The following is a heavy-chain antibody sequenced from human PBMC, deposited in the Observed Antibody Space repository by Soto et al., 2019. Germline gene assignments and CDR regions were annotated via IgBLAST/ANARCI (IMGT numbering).Heavy chain of an antibody. Sequence: EVQLLESGGGLVQPGGSLRLSCTACGFTFSRHAMTWVRQAPGKGLEWVSGLSDSGGSIYYADSVKGRFTISRDNSMNTLYLQMNTLRAEDTAVYYCAKVSSSWYAGFFDLWGQGTLATVSS. CDR2: LSDSGGSI. V-gene: IGHV3-23*01. D-gene: IGHD6-13*01. CDR3: AKVSSSWYAGFFDL. J-gene: IGHJ4*02. CDR1: GFTFSRHA.